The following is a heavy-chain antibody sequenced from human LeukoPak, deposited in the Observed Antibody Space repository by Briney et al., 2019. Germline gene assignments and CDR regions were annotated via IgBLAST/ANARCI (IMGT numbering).Heavy chain of an antibody. CDR3: ARVGSYYDSSGYYAY. CDR2: IIPIFGTA. J-gene: IGHJ4*02. D-gene: IGHD3-22*01. Sequence: ASVKVSCKASGGTFSSYAISWARQATGQGLEWMGGIIPIFGTANYAQKFQGRVTITADESTSTAYMELSSLRSEDTAVYYCARVGSYYDSSGYYAYWGQGTLVTVSS. CDR1: GGTFSSYA. V-gene: IGHV1-69*13.